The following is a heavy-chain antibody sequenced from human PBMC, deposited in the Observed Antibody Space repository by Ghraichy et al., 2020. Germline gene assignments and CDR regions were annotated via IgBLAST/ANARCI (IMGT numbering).Heavy chain of an antibody. V-gene: IGHV3-33*01. J-gene: IGHJ4*02. CDR3: ARDQGGSSSWYSGDY. Sequence: SLRLSCAASGFTFSSYGMHWVRQAPGKGLEWVAVIWYDGSNKYYADSVKGRFTISRDNSKNTLYLQMNSLRAEDTAVYYCARDQGGSSSWYSGDYWGQGTLVTVSS. CDR2: IWYDGSNK. CDR1: GFTFSSYG. D-gene: IGHD6-13*01.